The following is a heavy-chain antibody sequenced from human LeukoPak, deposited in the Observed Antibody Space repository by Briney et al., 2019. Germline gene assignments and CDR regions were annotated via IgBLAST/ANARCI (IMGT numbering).Heavy chain of an antibody. V-gene: IGHV1-18*01. J-gene: IGHJ4*02. CDR2: TSAYNGNT. CDR1: GRSFKMYG. D-gene: IGHD5-24*01. CDR3: ARAGRDGYNYAIDY. Sequence: WASVKVYCTASGRSFKMYGITWVRQAPGQGLEWMGWTSAYNGNTDYAQKLQGRVTMTTDTSTSTAYMELRSLRFDDTAVYYCARAGRDGYNYAIDYWGQGTLVTVSS.